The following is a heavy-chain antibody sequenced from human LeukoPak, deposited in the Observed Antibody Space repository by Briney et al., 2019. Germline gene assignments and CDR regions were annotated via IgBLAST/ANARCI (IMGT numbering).Heavy chain of an antibody. CDR2: IKEDGGEK. CDR3: ARGRQFPLTPPTGVTSPLVKWDYYCYMDV. V-gene: IGHV3-7*01. CDR1: GFSFSTYW. Sequence: PGGSLRLSCAASGFSFSTYWMSWVRQAPGKGLEWVANIKEDGGEKYYVDSVKGRFTISRDNAKNSLYLQMNSLRAEDTAVYYCARGRQFPLTPPTGVTSPLVKWDYYCYMDVWGKGTTVTVSS. D-gene: IGHD3-10*01. J-gene: IGHJ6*03.